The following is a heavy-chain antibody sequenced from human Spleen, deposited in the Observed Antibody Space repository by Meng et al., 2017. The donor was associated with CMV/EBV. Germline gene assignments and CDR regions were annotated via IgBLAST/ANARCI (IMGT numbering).Heavy chain of an antibody. V-gene: IGHV1-3*01. CDR3: ARGLGPSYVDRDY. Sequence: QVQLVQTGAEVKNPGASVTLSCKTSGYIFKDYAMHWVRQAPGQRLEWMGWINAGNGDTKYSQKFQGRVTITRDTSASIGYMEVSSLRFEDTAVYYCARGLGPSYVDRDYWGQGTLVTVSS. J-gene: IGHJ4*02. CDR2: INAGNGDT. D-gene: IGHD4-17*01. CDR1: GYIFKDYA.